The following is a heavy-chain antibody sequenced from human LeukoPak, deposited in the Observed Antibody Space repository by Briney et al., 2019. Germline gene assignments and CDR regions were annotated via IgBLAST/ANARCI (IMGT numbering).Heavy chain of an antibody. Sequence: GGSLRLSCVASGFTFSSYWMSWVRQAPGKGLQWVANIKQDGSEKYYVDSVKGRFTISRDNAKNSLFLQMNSLRAEDTAVYYCARGWGDCTTVSCYTGGDVFDIGGQGTMVTVSS. CDR2: IKQDGSEK. CDR3: ARGWGDCTTVSCYTGGDVFDI. D-gene: IGHD2-2*02. CDR1: GFTFSSYW. J-gene: IGHJ3*02. V-gene: IGHV3-7*01.